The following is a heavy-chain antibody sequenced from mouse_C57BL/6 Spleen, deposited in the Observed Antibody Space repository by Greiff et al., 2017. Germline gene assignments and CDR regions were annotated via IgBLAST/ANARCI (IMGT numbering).Heavy chain of an antibody. Sequence: VQLQQSGPVLVKPGASVQMSCKASGYTFTDYYMNWVKQSHGKSLEWIGVINPYNGGTSYNQKFKGKATLTVDTSSSTAYMELNSLTSEDSAVXYCAGREDYGNTHWYFDVWGTGTTVTVSS. CDR2: INPYNGGT. CDR3: AGREDYGNTHWYFDV. CDR1: GYTFTDYY. D-gene: IGHD1-1*01. V-gene: IGHV1-19*01. J-gene: IGHJ1*03.